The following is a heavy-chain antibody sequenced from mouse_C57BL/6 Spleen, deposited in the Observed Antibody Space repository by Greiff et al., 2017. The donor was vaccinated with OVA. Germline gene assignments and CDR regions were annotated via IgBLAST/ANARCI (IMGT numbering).Heavy chain of an antibody. V-gene: IGHV1-63*01. CDR1: GYTFTNYW. CDR2: IYPGGGYT. CDR3: ARNIYYGNYVWYFDV. Sequence: QVQLQQSGAELVRPGTSVKMSCKASGYTFTNYWIGWAKQRPGHGLEWIGDIYPGGGYTNYNEKFKGKATLTADKSSSTAYMQFSSLTSEDSAIYYGARNIYYGNYVWYFDVWGTGTTVTVSS. J-gene: IGHJ1*03. D-gene: IGHD2-1*01.